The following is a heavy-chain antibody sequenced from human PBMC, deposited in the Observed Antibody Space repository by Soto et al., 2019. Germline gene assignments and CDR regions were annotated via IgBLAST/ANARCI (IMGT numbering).Heavy chain of an antibody. V-gene: IGHV4-34*01. CDR3: ARPVEMATISRSYLFY. CDR1: GGSFSGYY. J-gene: IGHJ4*02. Sequence: PSETLSLTCAVYGGSFSGYYWSWIRQPPGKGLEWIGEINHSGSTNYNPSLKSRVTISVDTSKNQFSLKLSSVTAADTAVYYCARPVEMATISRSYLFYWGQGTLVTVSS. D-gene: IGHD5-12*01. CDR2: INHSGST.